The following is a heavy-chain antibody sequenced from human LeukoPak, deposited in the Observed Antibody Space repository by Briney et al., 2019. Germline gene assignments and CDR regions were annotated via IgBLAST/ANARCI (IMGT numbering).Heavy chain of an antibody. CDR3: TDFEN. Sequence: PGGSLRLSCAASGFTFSNYAMSWVRQAPGKGLECVSSISGGSTYYAESVKGRFTISRDNSKNTLYLQMNSLRAEDTAVYYCTDFENWGQGTLVTVSS. CDR1: GFTFSNYA. CDR2: ISGGST. J-gene: IGHJ4*02. V-gene: IGHV3-23*01.